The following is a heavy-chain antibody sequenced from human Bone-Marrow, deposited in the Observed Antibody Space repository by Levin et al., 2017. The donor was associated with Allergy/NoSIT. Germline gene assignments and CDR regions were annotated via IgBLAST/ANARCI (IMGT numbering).Heavy chain of an antibody. J-gene: IGHJ5*02. Sequence: SCAASGFTFSSYAMSWVRQAPGKGLEWVSAISGSAGTTYYADSVRGRFTISRDNSKNTLYLQMNSLRAEDTAVYYCAKDAARYCSGGSCPRRFDPWGQGTLVTVSS. D-gene: IGHD2-15*01. CDR1: GFTFSSYA. V-gene: IGHV3-23*01. CDR2: ISGSAGTT. CDR3: AKDAARYCSGGSCPRRFDP.